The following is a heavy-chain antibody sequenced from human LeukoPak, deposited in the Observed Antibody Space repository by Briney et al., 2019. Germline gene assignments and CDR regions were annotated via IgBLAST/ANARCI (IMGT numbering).Heavy chain of an antibody. D-gene: IGHD1-26*01. V-gene: IGHV3-74*01. J-gene: IGHJ4*02. CDR1: GFTFSSYW. CDR2: INSDGSST. CDR3: ARVRGSYSSIHFDY. Sequence: GGSLRLSCAASGFTFSSYWMHWVRQAPGKGLVWVSRINSDGSSTSYADSVKGRFTNSKDNAKNTLYLQMNSLRAEDTAVYYCARVRGSYSSIHFDYWGQGTLVTVSS.